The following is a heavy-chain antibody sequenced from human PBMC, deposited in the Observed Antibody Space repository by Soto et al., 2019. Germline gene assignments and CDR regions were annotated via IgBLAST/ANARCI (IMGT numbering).Heavy chain of an antibody. J-gene: IGHJ4*02. D-gene: IGHD3-16*01. CDR3: TPDPPFFTPAPLMTTRGHPPPPRFDY. CDR2: IKSKTDGGTT. Sequence: EVQLVESGGGLVKPGGSLRLSCAASGFTFSNAWMSWVRQAPGKGLEWVGRIKSKTDGGTTDYAAPVKGRFTISRDDSKKTLYLQMNSLKTGDTAVYYCTPDPPFFTPAPLMTTRGHPPPPRFDYWGQGTLVTVSS. CDR1: GFTFSNAW. V-gene: IGHV3-15*01.